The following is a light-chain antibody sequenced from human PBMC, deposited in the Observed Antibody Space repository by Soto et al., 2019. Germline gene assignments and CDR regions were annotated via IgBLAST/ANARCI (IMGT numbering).Light chain of an antibody. V-gene: IGKV3-20*01. J-gene: IGKJ5*01. CDR1: QSVSSIY. CDR3: QQTYTTPEIT. Sequence: EIVLTQSPGTLSLSPGERATPSCRASQSVSSIYLAWYQQKPGQAPRLLIYGASSRATGIPDRFSGSGSGTDFTLTISSLQPEDFAIYYCQQTYTTPEITFGQGTRLEI. CDR2: GAS.